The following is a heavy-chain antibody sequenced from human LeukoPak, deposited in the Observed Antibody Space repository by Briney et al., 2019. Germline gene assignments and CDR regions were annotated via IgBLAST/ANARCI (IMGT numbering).Heavy chain of an antibody. J-gene: IGHJ4*02. Sequence: GASVKVSCKDSRYTLTELSMHWVRQAPGKGLEWMGGFDAEDGETIYAQKFQGRVTMTEDTSTDTAYMELGSLRSEDTAVYYCATDLGSPRIAAAGQMGYWGQGTLVTVSS. CDR3: ATDLGSPRIAAAGQMGY. CDR2: FDAEDGET. CDR1: RYTLTELS. D-gene: IGHD6-13*01. V-gene: IGHV1-24*01.